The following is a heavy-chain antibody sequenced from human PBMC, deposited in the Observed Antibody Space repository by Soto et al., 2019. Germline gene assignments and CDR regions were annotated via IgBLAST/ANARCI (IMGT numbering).Heavy chain of an antibody. CDR1: GFSLSTSGVG. Sequence: SGPTLVNPTQTLTLTCTFSGFSLSTSGVGVGWIRQPPGKALEWLALIYWNDDKRYSPSLKSRLTITKDTSKNQVVPTMTNMDPVDTATYYCAHRVNYDFWSGYYRSPWFDPWGQGTLVTVSS. CDR2: IYWNDDK. J-gene: IGHJ5*02. D-gene: IGHD3-3*01. V-gene: IGHV2-5*01. CDR3: AHRVNYDFWSGYYRSPWFDP.